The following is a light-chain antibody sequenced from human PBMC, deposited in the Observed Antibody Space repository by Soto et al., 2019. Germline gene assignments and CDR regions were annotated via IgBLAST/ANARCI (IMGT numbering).Light chain of an antibody. V-gene: IGLV2-8*01. CDR3: SSYVGSNNFV. J-gene: IGLJ1*01. CDR1: SSDVGGYNY. Sequence: QSVLTQPPSASGSPGQSVTISCTGTSSDVGGYNYVSWYQQHPGKAPKLMIYDASKRPSGVPDRFSGSKSGNTASLTVSGLQAEDEADYYCSSYVGSNNFVFGTGTKVSV. CDR2: DAS.